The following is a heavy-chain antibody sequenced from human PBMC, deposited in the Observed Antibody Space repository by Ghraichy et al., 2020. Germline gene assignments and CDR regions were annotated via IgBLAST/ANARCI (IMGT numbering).Heavy chain of an antibody. CDR2: MNPNSGNT. CDR1: GYTFTSYD. V-gene: IGHV1-8*01. D-gene: IGHD6-6*01. J-gene: IGHJ6*02. Sequence: ASVKVSCKASGYTFTSYDINWVRQATGQGLEWMGWMNPNSGNTGYAQKFQGRVTMTRNTSISTAYMELSSLRSEDTAVYYCATLAARRGDYYYYGMDVWGQGTTVTVSS. CDR3: ATLAARRGDYYYYGMDV.